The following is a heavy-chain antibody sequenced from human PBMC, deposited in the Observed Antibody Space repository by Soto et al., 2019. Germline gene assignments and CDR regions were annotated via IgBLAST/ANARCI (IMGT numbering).Heavy chain of an antibody. J-gene: IGHJ5*02. V-gene: IGHV1-2*02. D-gene: IGHD3-3*01. Sequence: ASVKVSCKASGYTFTGYYIHWVRQAPGQGLEWMGWIKPNSGGTNYAQKFQGRITMTRDTSRSTVYMELSSLRSDDTAIYYCARSSGGNFGIIIEGSNWFDPWGQGTLVTVSS. CDR1: GYTFTGYY. CDR2: IKPNSGGT. CDR3: ARSSGGNFGIIIEGSNWFDP.